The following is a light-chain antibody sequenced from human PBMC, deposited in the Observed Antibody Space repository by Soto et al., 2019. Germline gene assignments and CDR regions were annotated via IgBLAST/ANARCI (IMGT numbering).Light chain of an antibody. J-gene: IGKJ1*01. CDR1: QSISSW. CDR3: QQYNTYLTWT. CDR2: DAS. Sequence: DIKMTQSPATLSASVGDRVTITCRASQSISSWLAWYQQKPGKAPKLLIYDASNLESGVPSRFSGSGSGTQFTLTISSLQPEDAATYYCQQYNTYLTWTFGQGTKVDIK. V-gene: IGKV1-5*01.